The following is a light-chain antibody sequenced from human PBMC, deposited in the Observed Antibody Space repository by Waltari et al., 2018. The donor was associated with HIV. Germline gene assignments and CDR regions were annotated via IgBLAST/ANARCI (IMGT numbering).Light chain of an antibody. CDR2: SNN. J-gene: IGLJ2*01. V-gene: IGLV1-44*01. CDR3: AAWDGSLNGHVV. CDR1: SSNIGSNT. Sequence: QSVLTQPPSASGTPGPRVTISCSGSSSNIGSNTVNWNKQLPGTAPKPLIYSNNRRPSGLPDRFSGSKSGTSASLAISGLQSEDEADYYCAAWDGSLNGHVVFGGGTKLTVL.